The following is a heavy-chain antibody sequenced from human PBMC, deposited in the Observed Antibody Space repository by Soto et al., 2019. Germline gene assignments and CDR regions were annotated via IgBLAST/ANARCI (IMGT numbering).Heavy chain of an antibody. Sequence: SETLSLTCTVSGGPISSYYWCWIRQPAGKGLEWIGRIYTSGSTNYNPSLKSRVTMSVDTSKNQFSLKLSSVTAADTAVYYCARDPSQWPDYYFDYWGQGTLVTVSS. CDR2: IYTSGST. D-gene: IGHD6-19*01. CDR1: GGPISSYY. J-gene: IGHJ4*02. V-gene: IGHV4-4*07. CDR3: ARDPSQWPDYYFDY.